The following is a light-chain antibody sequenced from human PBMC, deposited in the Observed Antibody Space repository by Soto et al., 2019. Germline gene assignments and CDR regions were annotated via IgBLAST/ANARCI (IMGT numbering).Light chain of an antibody. CDR2: AAS. V-gene: IGKV1-39*01. J-gene: IGKJ1*01. CDR3: QQSYITPWT. CDR1: QTIRKS. Sequence: DIQMTQSPSSLSASVGDTISITCRSFQTIRKSLNWYQQTPGKAPNLLIYAASSLQSGVPSRFSGSGSGTDFTLTISSLQPEDFATYYCQQSYITPWTFGQGTKVDI.